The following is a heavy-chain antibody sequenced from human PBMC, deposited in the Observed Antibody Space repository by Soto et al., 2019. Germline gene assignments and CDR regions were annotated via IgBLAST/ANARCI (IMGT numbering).Heavy chain of an antibody. V-gene: IGHV4-30-4*08. CDR1: GGSISNGSYY. J-gene: IGHJ4*02. CDR3: ARGYYYESSAWPPGE. Sequence: TLSLTCTVSGGSISNGSYYWSWIRQHPGKGLELIGYISDSGSSTYYTPSLQSRIAISVDTSKNQFSLKLNSVTAAFMALYYCARGYYYESSAWPPGEWGQGNQVTVSS. CDR2: ISDSGSST. D-gene: IGHD3-22*01.